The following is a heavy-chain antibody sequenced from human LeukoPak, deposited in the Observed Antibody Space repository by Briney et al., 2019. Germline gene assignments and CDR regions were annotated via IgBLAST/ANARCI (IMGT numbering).Heavy chain of an antibody. J-gene: IGHJ6*02. CDR2: ISYDGSNK. Sequence: GGSLRLSCAASGFTFSSYGMHWVRQAPGKGLEWVAVISYDGSNKYYADSVKGRFTIYRDNSKNTLYLQMNSLRAEDTAVYYCAKDLGKDVWGQGTTVTVSS. CDR3: AKDLGKDV. V-gene: IGHV3-30*18. CDR1: GFTFSSYG.